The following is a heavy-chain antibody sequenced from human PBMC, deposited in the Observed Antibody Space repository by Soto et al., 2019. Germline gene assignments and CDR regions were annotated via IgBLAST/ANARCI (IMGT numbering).Heavy chain of an antibody. Sequence: QVQLVQSGAEVKKPGSSVKVSCKASGGTFSSYAISWVRQAPGQGLEWMGGIIPIFGTANYAQKFQGRVTITADESTSPAYMELSRLRSEDTAVYDCARDNYYGSGSYYTHLGMDVWGQGTTVTVSS. CDR3: ARDNYYGSGSYYTHLGMDV. V-gene: IGHV1-69*01. J-gene: IGHJ6*02. CDR2: IIPIFGTA. D-gene: IGHD3-10*01. CDR1: GGTFSSYA.